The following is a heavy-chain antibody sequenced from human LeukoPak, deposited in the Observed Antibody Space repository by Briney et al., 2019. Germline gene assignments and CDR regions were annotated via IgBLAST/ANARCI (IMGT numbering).Heavy chain of an antibody. CDR1: GFSFNTYW. V-gene: IGHV3-74*01. CDR2: ISPDGSRA. CDR3: AKENTPGGFDY. D-gene: IGHD1-1*01. Sequence: GGSLRLSCAASGFSFNTYWMHWVRQAPGKGLVWVSRISPDGSRAIYADSVKGRFTISRDNAKNSLYLQMKSLRIEDTALYYCAKENTPGGFDYWGQGTLVTVSS. J-gene: IGHJ4*02.